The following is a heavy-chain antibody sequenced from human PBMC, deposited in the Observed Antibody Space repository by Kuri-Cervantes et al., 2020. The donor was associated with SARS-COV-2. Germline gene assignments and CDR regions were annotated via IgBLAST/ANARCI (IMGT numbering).Heavy chain of an antibody. D-gene: IGHD6-13*01. V-gene: IGHV2-70*04. CDR2: IDWDDDK. CDR1: GFSLGTSGMR. CDR3: ARMEAIAAAGTTYYYYGMDV. Sequence: SGPTLVKPTQTLTLTCTFSGFSLGTSGMRVSWIRQPPGKALEWLARIDWDDDKYCSTSLKTRLTISKATSKNQVVLTMTNMDPVDTATYYCARMEAIAAAGTTYYYYGMDVWGQGTTVTVSS. J-gene: IGHJ6*02.